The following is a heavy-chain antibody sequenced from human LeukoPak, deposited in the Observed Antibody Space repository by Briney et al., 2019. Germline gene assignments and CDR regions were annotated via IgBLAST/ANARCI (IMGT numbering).Heavy chain of an antibody. J-gene: IGHJ4*02. D-gene: IGHD2-15*01. CDR3: AKDSGYCSGGSCYSFYSGFDY. CDR1: GVTFDDYG. CDR2: IRYDGSNK. V-gene: IGHV3-30*02. Sequence: GGSLRLSCAASGVTFDDYGMHWVRQAPGKGLEWVAFIRYDGSNKYYADSVKGRFTISRDNSKNTLYLQMNSLRAEDTAVYYCAKDSGYCSGGSCYSFYSGFDYWGQGTLVIVSS.